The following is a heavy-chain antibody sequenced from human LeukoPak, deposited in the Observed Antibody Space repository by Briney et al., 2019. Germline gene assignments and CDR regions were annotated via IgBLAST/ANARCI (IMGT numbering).Heavy chain of an antibody. CDR2: INPSGGST. J-gene: IGHJ4*02. V-gene: IGHV1-46*01. CDR1: GYTFTSYL. D-gene: IGHD1-26*01. Sequence: ASVKVSCKASGYTFTSYLIHWVRQAPGQGLEWLGIINPSGGSTSYAQKFQGRVTLTRDTSTNTVYMELSSLRSEDTAVYYCARGLGSGSYYGYWGQGTLVTVSS. CDR3: ARGLGSGSYYGY.